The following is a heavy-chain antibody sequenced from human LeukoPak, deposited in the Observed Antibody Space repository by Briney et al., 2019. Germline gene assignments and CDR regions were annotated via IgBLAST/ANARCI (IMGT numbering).Heavy chain of an antibody. CDR3: AKSTNYYDSSGRIDY. CDR1: GFTFSGYT. J-gene: IGHJ4*02. Sequence: GGSLRLSCAASGFTFSGYTMSWVRQAPGKGLEWVSLISGDGGSTYYADSVKGRFTISRDNSKNSLYLQMNSLRTEDTALYYCAKSTNYYDSSGRIDYWGQGTLVTVSS. V-gene: IGHV3-43*02. D-gene: IGHD3-22*01. CDR2: ISGDGGST.